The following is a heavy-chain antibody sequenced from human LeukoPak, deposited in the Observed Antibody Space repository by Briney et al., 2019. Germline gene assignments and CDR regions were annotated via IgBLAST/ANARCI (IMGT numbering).Heavy chain of an antibody. CDR3: ATGGDLDY. D-gene: IGHD4-17*01. CDR1: GYTLINFD. CDR2: ISAYNGNT. Sequence: RASVTVSCKASGYTLINFDISWVRQAPGQGLEWMGWISAYNGNTHYARKLQGRVTMTTDTSTTTAYMDLKSLTSDDTGVYYCATGGDLDYWGQGTLVTVSS. V-gene: IGHV1-18*01. J-gene: IGHJ4*02.